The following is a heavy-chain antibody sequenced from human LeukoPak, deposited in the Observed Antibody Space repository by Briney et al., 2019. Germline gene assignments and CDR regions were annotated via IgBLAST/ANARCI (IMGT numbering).Heavy chain of an antibody. V-gene: IGHV3-48*01. CDR2: IGTSSTTI. CDR3: ARFAAGGSYYYYMDV. J-gene: IGHJ6*03. CDR1: GFTFSRYV. Sequence: PGRSLRLSCVASGFTFSRYVMHWVRQPPGKGLEWVSNIGTSSTTIYYADSVKGRFTISRDNAKSSLYLQMNSLRADDTAVYYCARFAAGGSYYYYMDVWGKGTTVTVSS. D-gene: IGHD6-25*01.